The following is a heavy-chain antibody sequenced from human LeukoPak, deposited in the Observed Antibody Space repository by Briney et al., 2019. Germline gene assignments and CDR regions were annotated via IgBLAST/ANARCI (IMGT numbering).Heavy chain of an antibody. J-gene: IGHJ4*02. CDR3: AKHRGSLWYDEIDY. CDR2: ISGSGDSM. V-gene: IGHV3-23*01. Sequence: GGSLRLSCAASGFTVSSNYMSWVRQAPGKGLEGVSVISGSGDSMYYADSVKGRFTVSRDISKNTLYFQMNSLRADDTAIYYCAKHRGSLWYDEIDYWGQGILVTVSS. D-gene: IGHD6-13*01. CDR1: GFTVSSNY.